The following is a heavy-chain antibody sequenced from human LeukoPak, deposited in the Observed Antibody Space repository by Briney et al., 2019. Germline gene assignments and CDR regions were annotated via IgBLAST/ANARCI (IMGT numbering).Heavy chain of an antibody. J-gene: IGHJ4*02. CDR2: ISGSGGST. Sequence: GGSLRLSCAASGFTLSSYAMSWVRQAPGKGLEWVSAISGSGGSTYYADSVKGRFTISRDNSKNTLYLQMNSLRAEDTAVYYCAKGVWAIAAAGLFDYWGQGTLVTVSS. CDR3: AKGVWAIAAAGLFDY. D-gene: IGHD6-13*01. V-gene: IGHV3-23*01. CDR1: GFTLSSYA.